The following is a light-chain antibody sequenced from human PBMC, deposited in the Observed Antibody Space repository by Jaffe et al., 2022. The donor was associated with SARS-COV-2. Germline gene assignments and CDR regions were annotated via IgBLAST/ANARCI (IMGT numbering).Light chain of an antibody. J-gene: IGKJ1*01. V-gene: IGKV1-6*01. CDR3: LQDFDFHWT. CDR1: QGTASD. CDR2: AAS. Sequence: AIQMTQTPSSLSASVGDNITITCRTGQGTASDLAWYLHKPGKAPKLLIYAASTLLSGVPSRFRGSGSGTDFTLTISGLQPEDFATYYCLQDFDFHWTFAQGTQVELK.